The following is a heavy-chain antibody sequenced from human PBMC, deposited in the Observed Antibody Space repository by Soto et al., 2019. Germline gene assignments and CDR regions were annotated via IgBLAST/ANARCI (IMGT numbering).Heavy chain of an antibody. J-gene: IGHJ3*02. CDR2: IYYSGGT. V-gene: IGHV4-39*01. CDR3: ARPLSPHTYSIGWYNRSGAFDI. Sequence: QLQLQESGPGLVKPSETLSLTCTVSGGSISSSSYYWGWIRQPPGKGLEWIGSIYYSGGTYYNQSLKSRVTISVDTYRNQLPLKLSSVTAADTAVYYCARPLSPHTYSIGWYNRSGAFDIWGQGTMVTVSS. D-gene: IGHD6-19*01. CDR1: GGSISSSSYY.